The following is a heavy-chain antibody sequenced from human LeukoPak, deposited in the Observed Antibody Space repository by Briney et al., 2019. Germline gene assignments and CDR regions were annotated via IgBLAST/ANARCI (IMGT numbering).Heavy chain of an antibody. CDR1: GFTFSSYS. Sequence: GGSLRLSCAASGFTFSSYSMNWVRQAPGKGLEWVSYISSSSSTIYYADSVKGRFTISRDNAKNSLFLQMNSLRAEDTAVYYCARGSYSTGWYYFDCWGQGTLVTVSS. CDR3: ARGSYSTGWYYFDC. CDR2: ISSSSSTI. D-gene: IGHD6-19*01. J-gene: IGHJ4*02. V-gene: IGHV3-48*04.